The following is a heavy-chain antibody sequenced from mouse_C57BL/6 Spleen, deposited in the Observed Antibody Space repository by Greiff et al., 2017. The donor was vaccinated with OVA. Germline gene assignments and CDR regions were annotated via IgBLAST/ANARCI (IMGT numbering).Heavy chain of an antibody. D-gene: IGHD3-2*02. CDR3: ERRGAQAIFAY. V-gene: IGHV1-43*01. CDR2: INPSTGGT. Sequence: VQLQQSGPELVKPGASVKISCKASGYSFTGYYMHWVKQSSEKSLEWIGEINPSTGGTSYNQKFKGKATLTVDKSSSTAYMQLKSLTSEDSAVYYCERRGAQAIFAYWGQGTLVTVSA. J-gene: IGHJ3*01. CDR1: GYSFTGYY.